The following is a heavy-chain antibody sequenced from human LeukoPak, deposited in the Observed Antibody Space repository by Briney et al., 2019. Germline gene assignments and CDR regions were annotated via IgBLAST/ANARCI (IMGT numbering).Heavy chain of an antibody. CDR1: GFTFSIYA. CDR2: ISGSGGST. V-gene: IGHV3-23*01. Sequence: VGSLRLSCAASGFTFSIYAMSWVRQAPGKGLEWVSSISGSGGSTYYADSVKGRFTISRDNAKNSLYLQMNSLRTEDTALYYCAKVPYSSSGFDYWGQGTLVTVSS. CDR3: AKVPYSSSGFDY. J-gene: IGHJ4*02. D-gene: IGHD2-2*01.